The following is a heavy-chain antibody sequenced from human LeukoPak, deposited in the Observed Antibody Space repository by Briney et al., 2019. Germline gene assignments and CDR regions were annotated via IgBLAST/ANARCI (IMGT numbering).Heavy chain of an antibody. Sequence: SETLSLTCTVSGGSISSSSYYWGWIRQPPGKGLEWIGSIYYSGSTYYNPSLKSRVTISVDTSKNQFSLKLSSVTAADTAVYYCARSWWLVPLADYWGQGTLVTVSS. CDR2: IYYSGST. V-gene: IGHV4-39*07. CDR3: ARSWWLVPLADY. CDR1: GGSISSSSYY. J-gene: IGHJ4*02. D-gene: IGHD6-19*01.